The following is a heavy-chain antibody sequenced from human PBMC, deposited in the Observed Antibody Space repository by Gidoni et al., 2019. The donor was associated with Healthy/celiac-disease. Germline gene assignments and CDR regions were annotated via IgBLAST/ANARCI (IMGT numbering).Heavy chain of an antibody. CDR3: ARDRALGYCSSTSCNRFDY. Sequence: VQLVRSGAGVRTPGSSVKFPCRASGGPFSGYAISWVRQAPGQGLEWMGGIIPIFGTANYAQKFQGRVTITADESTSTAYMELSSLRSEDTAVYYCARDRALGYCSSTSCNRFDYWGQGTLVTVSS. CDR1: GGPFSGYA. CDR2: IIPIFGTA. V-gene: IGHV1-69*01. J-gene: IGHJ4*02. D-gene: IGHD2-2*01.